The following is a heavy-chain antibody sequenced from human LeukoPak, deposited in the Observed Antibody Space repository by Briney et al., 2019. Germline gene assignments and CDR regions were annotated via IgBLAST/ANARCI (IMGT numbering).Heavy chain of an antibody. CDR3: ARDKYYYDSSEGMDV. CDR2: IYSGGST. D-gene: IGHD3-22*01. J-gene: IGHJ6*02. CDR1: GFTVSSNY. Sequence: GGPLRLSCAASGFTVSSNYMSWVRQAPGKGLEWVSVIYSGGSTYYADSVKGRFTISRDNSKNTLYLQMNSPRAEDTAVYYCARDKYYYDSSEGMDVWGQGTTVTVSS. V-gene: IGHV3-66*01.